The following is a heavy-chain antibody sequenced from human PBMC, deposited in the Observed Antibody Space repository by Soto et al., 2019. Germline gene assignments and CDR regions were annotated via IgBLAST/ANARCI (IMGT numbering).Heavy chain of an antibody. V-gene: IGHV4-31*03. CDR2: TYYSGST. J-gene: IGHJ4*02. CDR3: ARLPGYYDSSGYVY. CDR1: GGSISSGGYY. D-gene: IGHD3-22*01. Sequence: SETLSLTCTVSGGSISSGGYYWSWIRQHPGKGLEWIGYTYYSGSTYYNPSLKSRVTISVDTSKNQFSLKLSSVTAADTAVYYCARLPGYYDSSGYVYWGQGTLVTVSS.